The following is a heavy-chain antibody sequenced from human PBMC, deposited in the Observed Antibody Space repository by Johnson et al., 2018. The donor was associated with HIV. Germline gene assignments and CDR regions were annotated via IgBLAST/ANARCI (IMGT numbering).Heavy chain of an antibody. CDR2: ISYDGSNK. CDR3: ARVPGSGITRYAGASDI. J-gene: IGHJ3*02. Sequence: QVQLVESGGGVVQPGRSLRLSCAASGFTFSSYAMHWVRQAPGKGLEWVEVISYDGSNKYYADSVKGRLTISRDNSKNTLYLKMNSLREGDTAVYYCARVPGSGITRYAGASDIWGQGTMVTVSS. D-gene: IGHD3-10*01. CDR1: GFTFSSYA. V-gene: IGHV3-30*04.